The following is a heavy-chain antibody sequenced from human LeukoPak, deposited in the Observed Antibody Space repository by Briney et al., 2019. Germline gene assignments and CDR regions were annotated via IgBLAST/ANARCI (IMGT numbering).Heavy chain of an antibody. D-gene: IGHD2-2*01. J-gene: IGHJ6*02. Sequence: GGSLRLSCAASGFTFSSYAMHWVRQAPGKGLEWGAVISYDGSNKYYADSVKGRFTISRDNSKNTLYLQMNSLRAEDTAVYYCARGADLIVVVPAAMALGDVWGQGTTVTVSS. V-gene: IGHV3-30-3*01. CDR3: ARGADLIVVVPAAMALGDV. CDR1: GFTFSSYA. CDR2: ISYDGSNK.